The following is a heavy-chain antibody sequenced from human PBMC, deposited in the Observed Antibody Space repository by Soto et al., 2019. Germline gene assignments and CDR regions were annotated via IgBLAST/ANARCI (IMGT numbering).Heavy chain of an antibody. D-gene: IGHD3-22*01. J-gene: IGHJ4*02. V-gene: IGHV4-39*01. CDR1: GDSVTISDYY. CDR3: AAHDSGGYYAEY. CDR2: IHYSGST. Sequence: QLQLQESGPGLVKPSETLSLTCTVSGDSVTISDYYWGWIRQPPGKGLEWIGRIHYSGSTYYNPSPKTRVTISGDTSKKQFSMKLSSVTAAEAAVYYCAAHDSGGYYAEYWGQGTLVTVS.